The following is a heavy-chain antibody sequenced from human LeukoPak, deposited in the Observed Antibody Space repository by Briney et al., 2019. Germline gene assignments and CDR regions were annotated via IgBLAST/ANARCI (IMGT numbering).Heavy chain of an antibody. CDR1: GFTFSSYA. CDR3: ANSAGWYQLLPWFDP. D-gene: IGHD2-2*01. CDR2: ISGSGGST. J-gene: IGHJ5*02. Sequence: GGSLRLSCAASGFTFSSYAMSWVRQTPGRGPEWVSAISGSGGSTYYADSVKGRFTISRDNSKNTLYLQMNSLRAEDTAVYYCANSAGWYQLLPWFDPWGQGTLVTVSS. V-gene: IGHV3-23*01.